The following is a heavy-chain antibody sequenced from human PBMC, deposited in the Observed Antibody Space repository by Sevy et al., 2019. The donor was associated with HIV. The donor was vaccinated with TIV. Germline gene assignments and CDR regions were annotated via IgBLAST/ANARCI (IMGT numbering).Heavy chain of an antibody. CDR3: ARACDYAAFDI. CDR2: IYSGGST. D-gene: IGHD4-17*01. J-gene: IGHJ3*02. CDR1: GFTVSSNY. V-gene: IGHV3-53*01. Sequence: GGSLRLSCAASGFTVSSNYMSWVRQAPGKGLEWVSVIYSGGSTYYADSVKGRFTISRDNSKNTLYLQMNVLRAEDTAVNYCARACDYAAFDIWGQGTLVIVSS.